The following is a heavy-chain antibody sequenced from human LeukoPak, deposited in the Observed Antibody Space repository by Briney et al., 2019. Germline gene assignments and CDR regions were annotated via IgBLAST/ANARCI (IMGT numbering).Heavy chain of an antibody. CDR1: GYTFTGYY. V-gene: IGHV1-46*01. J-gene: IGHJ4*02. Sequence: ASVKVSCKASGYTFTGYYMHWVRQAPGQGLEWMGIINPSGGSTSYAQKFQGRVTMTRDMSTSTVYMELSSLRSEDTAVYYCATSIAVAGRDYWGQGTLVTVSS. CDR3: ATSIAVAGRDY. CDR2: INPSGGST. D-gene: IGHD6-19*01.